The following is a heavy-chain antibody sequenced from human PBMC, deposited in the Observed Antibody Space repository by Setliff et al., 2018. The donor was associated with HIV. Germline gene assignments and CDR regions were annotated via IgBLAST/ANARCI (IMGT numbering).Heavy chain of an antibody. CDR3: ARASYSYDSTGYLY. CDR2: INHSGST. Sequence: SETLSLTCVVSGYSISSGYYWGGIRQPPGKGLEWIGEINHSGSTNYNPSLKSRVTISVDTSKNQFSLRLSSVTAADTAVYYCARASYSYDSTGYLYWGQGTLVTVSS. J-gene: IGHJ4*02. V-gene: IGHV4-38-2*01. CDR1: GYSISSGYY. D-gene: IGHD3-22*01.